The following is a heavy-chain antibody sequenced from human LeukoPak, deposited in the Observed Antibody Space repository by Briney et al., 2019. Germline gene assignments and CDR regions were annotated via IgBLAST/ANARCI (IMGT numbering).Heavy chain of an antibody. V-gene: IGHV4-59*12. J-gene: IGHJ4*02. CDR2: IYYSGNT. CDR3: ARGEPHFDY. CDR1: GGSISGYY. Sequence: SETLSLTCTVSGGSISGYYWSWIRQPPGKGPEWIGYIYYSGNTIYNPSLKSRVTISVDTSKNQFSLKLSSVTAADTAVYYCARGEPHFDYWGQGTLVTVSS. D-gene: IGHD1-14*01.